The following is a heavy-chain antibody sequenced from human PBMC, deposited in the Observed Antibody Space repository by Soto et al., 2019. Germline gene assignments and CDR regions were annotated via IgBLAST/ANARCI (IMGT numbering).Heavy chain of an antibody. V-gene: IGHV1-69*02. CDR3: ARFPQTAIVGAAYFDY. CDR2: IIPILGIA. D-gene: IGHD1-26*01. CDR1: GGTFSSYI. J-gene: IGHJ4*02. Sequence: QVQLVQSGAEVKKPGSSVKVSCKASGGTFSSYIISWVRQAPGQGLEWMGRIIPILGIANYAQKFQGRVTITADKSTSLAYMELSSLRSEDTAVYYCARFPQTAIVGAAYFDYWGQGTLVTVSS.